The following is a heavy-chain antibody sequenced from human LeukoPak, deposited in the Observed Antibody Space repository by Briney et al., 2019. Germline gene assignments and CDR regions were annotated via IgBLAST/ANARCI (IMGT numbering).Heavy chain of an antibody. J-gene: IGHJ4*02. D-gene: IGHD1-26*01. CDR1: GGSISSYY. CDR2: IYYSGST. V-gene: IGHV4-59*01. CDR3: ARYSGSYALFYY. Sequence: SESLSLTCFVYGGSISSYYWSWIRQPPWKGLEWIGYIYYSGSTNYNPSLKSRVTISVDTSKNQFSLKLSSVTAADTAVYYCARYSGSYALFYYWGQGTLVTVSS.